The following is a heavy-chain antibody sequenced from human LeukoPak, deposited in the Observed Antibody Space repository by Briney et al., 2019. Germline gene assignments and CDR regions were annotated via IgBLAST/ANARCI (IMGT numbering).Heavy chain of an antibody. CDR1: GYTFTSYY. CDR3: ARGAYGDYLSIDY. CDR2: INPSGGST. Sequence: ASVKVSCKASGYTFTSYYMHWVRQAPGQGLEWMGIINPSGGSTSYAQKFQGRVTMTRDMSTGTVYMELSRLRSDDTAVYYCARGAYGDYLSIDYWGQGILVTVSS. V-gene: IGHV1-46*01. D-gene: IGHD4-17*01. J-gene: IGHJ4*02.